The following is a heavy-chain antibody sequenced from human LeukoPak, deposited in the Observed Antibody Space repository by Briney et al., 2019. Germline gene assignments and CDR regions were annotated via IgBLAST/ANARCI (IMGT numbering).Heavy chain of an antibody. J-gene: IGHJ6*03. CDR3: ARLGGAFFAYYYMDV. D-gene: IGHD3-3*02. Sequence: PSETLSLTCTVSGYSISSGYYWGWIRQPPGKGLEWIGSIYHSGSTYYNPSLKSRVTISVDTSKNQFSLKLSAVTSADTAVYYCARLGGAFFAYYYMDVWGKGTTVTISS. CDR1: GYSISSGYY. V-gene: IGHV4-38-2*02. CDR2: IYHSGST.